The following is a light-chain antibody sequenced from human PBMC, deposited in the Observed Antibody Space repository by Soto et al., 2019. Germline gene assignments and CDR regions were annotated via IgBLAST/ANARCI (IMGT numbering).Light chain of an antibody. CDR3: QQYYTYPWT. CDR2: TAS. Sequence: AIRMTQSPSSLSASTGDRVTITCRASQGISSYLAWYQQKPGKAPKVLIHTASTLQGGVPSRFSGSGSGTDFTLTISRLQSEDFVTYYCQQYYTYPWTFGQGTKVEVK. V-gene: IGKV1-8*01. J-gene: IGKJ1*01. CDR1: QGISSY.